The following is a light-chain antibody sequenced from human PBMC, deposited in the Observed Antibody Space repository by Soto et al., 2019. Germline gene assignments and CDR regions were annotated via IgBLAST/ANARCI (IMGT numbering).Light chain of an antibody. J-gene: IGLJ1*01. CDR3: ATWDDSVYV. CDR1: TSNIGTNS. V-gene: IGLV1-44*01. CDR2: TNN. Sequence: QSVLTQPPSVSGTPGQTVTISCSGSTSNIGTNSVNWFQHLPGTAPKLLIYTNNQRPSGVPDRFSGSGSGTSASLAISGPQSEDEADYYCATWDDSVYVFASGTKLTVL.